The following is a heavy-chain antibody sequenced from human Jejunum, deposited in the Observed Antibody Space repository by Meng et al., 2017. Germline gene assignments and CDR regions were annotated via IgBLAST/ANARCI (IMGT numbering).Heavy chain of an antibody. CDR1: GIPCDTFA. CDR2: VSYDGSNK. D-gene: IGHD6-19*01. J-gene: IGHJ4*02. V-gene: IGHV3-30*01. Sequence: QFPLVGVEGCVAQPGKCLRLSGAASGIPCDTFALFWLRQPPGRGLEWVAVVSYDGSNKFYSDSVQGRLTVPRDYYQHTLYLQIDSLRLEDTAVYYCASASYDGSGRFDFWGQGTLVTVSS. CDR3: ASASYDGSGRFDF.